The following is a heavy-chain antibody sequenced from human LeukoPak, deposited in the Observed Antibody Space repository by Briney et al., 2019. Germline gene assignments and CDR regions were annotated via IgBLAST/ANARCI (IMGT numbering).Heavy chain of an antibody. Sequence: GASVTVSFKASGYTFTGYYMHWVRQAPGQGREWMGWINPNSGGTNYAQKFQGRVTMTRDTSISTAYMELSRLRSDDTAVYYCARSRSPYYYYGMDVWGQGTTVTVSS. CDR1: GYTFTGYY. V-gene: IGHV1-2*02. CDR2: INPNSGGT. CDR3: ARSRSPYYYYGMDV. D-gene: IGHD5/OR15-5a*01. J-gene: IGHJ6*02.